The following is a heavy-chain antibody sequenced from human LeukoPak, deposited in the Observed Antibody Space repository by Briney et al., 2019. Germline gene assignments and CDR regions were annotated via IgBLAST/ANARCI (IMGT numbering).Heavy chain of an antibody. V-gene: IGHV3-23*01. CDR3: AKAPDYYDSSGYPYYFDY. D-gene: IGHD3-22*01. CDR1: GFTFSSYA. CDR2: ISGSGSST. J-gene: IGHJ4*02. Sequence: GGSLRLSCAASGFTFSSYAMSWVRQAPGKGLEWVSAISGSGSSTYYADSVKGRFTISRDNSKNTLYLQMNSLRAEDTAVYYCAKAPDYYDSSGYPYYFDYWGQGTLVTVSS.